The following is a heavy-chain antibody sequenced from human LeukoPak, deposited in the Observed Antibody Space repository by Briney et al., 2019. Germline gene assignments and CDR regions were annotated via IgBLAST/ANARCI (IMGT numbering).Heavy chain of an antibody. CDR3: ANYDSSGYSSY. V-gene: IGHV1-18*01. J-gene: IGHJ4*02. CDR2: ISAYNGNT. D-gene: IGHD3-22*01. Sequence: ASVKVSCKASGYTFTSYGISWVRQAPGQGLEWMGWISAYNGNTNYAQKLQGRVTMTTDTSTSTAYMALRSLRSVDTAVYYCANYDSSGYSSYWGQGTLVTVSS. CDR1: GYTFTSYG.